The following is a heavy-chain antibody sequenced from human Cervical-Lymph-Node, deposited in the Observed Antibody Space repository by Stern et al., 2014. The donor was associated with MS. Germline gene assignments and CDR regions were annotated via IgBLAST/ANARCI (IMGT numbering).Heavy chain of an antibody. D-gene: IGHD2-15*01. Sequence: EVQLVESGGGLVQPGGSLRLSCAASGFTFSSYWMNWVRQAPGKGLEGVANIKEHGSYTYYVDSVKGRFTISQANAKNSVYLHMNSVRAEDTAVYYCARGSDTWGQGTLVTVSS. CDR1: GFTFSSYW. CDR3: ARGSDT. V-gene: IGHV3-7*01. J-gene: IGHJ5*02. CDR2: IKEHGSYT.